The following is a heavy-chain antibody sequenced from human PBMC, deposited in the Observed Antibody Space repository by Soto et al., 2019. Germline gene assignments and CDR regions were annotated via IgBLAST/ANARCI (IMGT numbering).Heavy chain of an antibody. CDR2: INPHGGST. CDR1: RDTFTSYY. Sequence: ASVKVACKAPRDTFTSYYINWVRQAPGQGLEWMGVINPHGGSTAYAQKFKGRVTLTRDTSASTVYMEVSSLTSEDTAMYYCARSSGGNFGIIIEGTNWFAPWGKGTLVTVSS. V-gene: IGHV1-46*01. D-gene: IGHD1-26*01. CDR3: ARSSGGNFGIIIEGTNWFAP. J-gene: IGHJ5*02.